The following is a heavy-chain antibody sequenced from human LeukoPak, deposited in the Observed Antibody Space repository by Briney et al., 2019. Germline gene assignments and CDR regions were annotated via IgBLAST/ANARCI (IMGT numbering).Heavy chain of an antibody. V-gene: IGHV3-66*02. CDR3: ACPGNYFYYYNLDV. CDR2: IYSGGST. CDR1: GFTVSKNY. J-gene: IGHJ6*03. Sequence: GGSLRLSCAASGFTVSKNYMSWVRQAPGKGLEWVSIIYSGGSTYYADSVKGRFTISRDNSKNTLYLQMNSLRTEDTAVYYCACPGNYFYYYNLDVWGKGTTVTVSS.